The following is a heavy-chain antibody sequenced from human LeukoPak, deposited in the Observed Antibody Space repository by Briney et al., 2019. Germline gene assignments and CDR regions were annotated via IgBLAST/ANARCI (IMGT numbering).Heavy chain of an antibody. V-gene: IGHV1-2*02. CDR2: ISPNSGGT. D-gene: IGHD5-12*01. CDR3: ARGRSGYDPTSSYYYYMDV. Sequence: ASVKVSCKASGYTFTDYYLDWVRQAPGQGLEWMGWISPNSGGTHYAQNFQGRVTMTRDTSISTAYMELSSLRSDDTAVYYCARGRSGYDPTSSYYYYMDVWGKGTTVTISS. J-gene: IGHJ6*03. CDR1: GYTFTDYY.